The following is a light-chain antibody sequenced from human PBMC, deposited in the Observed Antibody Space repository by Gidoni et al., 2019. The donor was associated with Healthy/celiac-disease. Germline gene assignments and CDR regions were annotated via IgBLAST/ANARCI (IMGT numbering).Light chain of an antibody. Sequence: DIVMTQSPDSLAESLGERATINCKSSQSVLYSSNNKNYLAWYQQKPGQPPKLLIYWASTRESGVPDRFSGSGSGTDFTLTISSLQAEDVAVYYCQQYYSTPPVTFGGGTKVEIK. CDR3: QQYYSTPPVT. CDR2: WAS. V-gene: IGKV4-1*01. J-gene: IGKJ4*01. CDR1: QSVLYSSNNKNY.